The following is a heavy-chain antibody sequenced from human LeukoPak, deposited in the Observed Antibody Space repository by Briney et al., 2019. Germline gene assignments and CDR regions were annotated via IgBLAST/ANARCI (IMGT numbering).Heavy chain of an antibody. CDR2: ICGSDGNT. CDR3: ARDQSSLYYFDY. Sequence: GGSLRLSCAASGFTFTDYAMNWVRQAPGKGLEWVSAICGSDGNTYYADSVKGRFTISRDNSKNTLYLQMNSLRAEDTAVYYCARDQSSLYYFDYWGQGTLVTVSS. V-gene: IGHV3-23*01. J-gene: IGHJ4*02. CDR1: GFTFTDYA.